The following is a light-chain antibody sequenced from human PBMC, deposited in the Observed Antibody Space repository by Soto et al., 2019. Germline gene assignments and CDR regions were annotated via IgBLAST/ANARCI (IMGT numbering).Light chain of an antibody. CDR2: GNT. V-gene: IGLV1-40*01. J-gene: IGLJ2*01. Sequence: QSVLTQPPSVSGAPRQRVTISFTGSSSNIGSSFDVHWYQHLPGTAPKLLIYGNTNRPSGVPDRFSGSKSGNSASLAITGLQAEDEAVYYCHSYDTILSGSVFGGGTKVTVL. CDR3: HSYDTILSGSV. CDR1: SSNIGSSFD.